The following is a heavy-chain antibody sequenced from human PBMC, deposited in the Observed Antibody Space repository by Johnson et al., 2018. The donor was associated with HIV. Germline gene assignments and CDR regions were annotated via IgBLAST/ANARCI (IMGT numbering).Heavy chain of an antibody. J-gene: IGHJ3*02. CDR3: AKGPYGSAFDI. CDR1: GFTFSVHW. Sequence: EVQLVESGGGLVQPGGSLRLSCVASGFTFSVHWMSWVRQAPGKGLAWVANINQDGSEKYYAEPVKGRLTISRDNSKNTLYLQMNSLRAEDTAVYYCAKGPYGSAFDIWGQGTMVTVSS. V-gene: IGHV3-7*02. CDR2: INQDGSEK. D-gene: IGHD4-17*01.